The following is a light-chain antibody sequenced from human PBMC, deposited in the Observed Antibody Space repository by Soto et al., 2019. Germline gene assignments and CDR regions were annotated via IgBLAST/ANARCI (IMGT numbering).Light chain of an antibody. V-gene: IGKV3-20*01. CDR3: HQYGSSSWT. Sequence: EIVMTQSPATLSVSPGERATLSCRASQSVSSNLSWYQQKPGQAPRLLIYGASSRATGIPDRFSGSGSGTDFTLTISRLEPEDFAVYYCHQYGSSSWTFGQGTKVDIK. CDR1: QSVSSN. J-gene: IGKJ1*01. CDR2: GAS.